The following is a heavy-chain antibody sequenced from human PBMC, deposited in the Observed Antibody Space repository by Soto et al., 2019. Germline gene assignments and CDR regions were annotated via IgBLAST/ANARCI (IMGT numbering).Heavy chain of an antibody. V-gene: IGHV4-39*01. J-gene: IGHJ3*02. CDR3: ARATYYYDSSGPHGAFDI. CDR1: GGSISSSSYY. CDR2: IYYSGST. Sequence: QLQLQESGPGLVKPSETLSLTCTVSGGSISSSSYYWGWIRQPPGKGLEWIGSIYYSGSTYYNPSLKSRVTISVDTSKNQFSLKLISVTAADTAVYYCARATYYYDSSGPHGAFDIWGQGTMVTVSS. D-gene: IGHD3-22*01.